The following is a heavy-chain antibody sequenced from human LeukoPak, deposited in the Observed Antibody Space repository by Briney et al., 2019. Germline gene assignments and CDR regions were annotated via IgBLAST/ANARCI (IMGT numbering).Heavy chain of an antibody. D-gene: IGHD3-10*01. CDR1: GYTLTELS. V-gene: IGHV1-24*01. J-gene: IGHJ5*02. CDR3: ATVELRVTMVRGVIPPAFDP. Sequence: ASVKVSCKVSGYTLTELSMHWVRQAPGKGLEWMGGFDPEDGETIYAQKFQGRVTMTEDTSTDTAYMELSSLRSEDTAVYYCATVELRVTMVRGVIPPAFDPWGQGTLVTVSS. CDR2: FDPEDGET.